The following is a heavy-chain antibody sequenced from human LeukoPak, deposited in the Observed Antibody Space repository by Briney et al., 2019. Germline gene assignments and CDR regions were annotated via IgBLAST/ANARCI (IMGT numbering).Heavy chain of an antibody. CDR3: AKDQGYCSGGSCYENWFDP. Sequence: PGGSLRLSCVASGFTFNRYAMTWVRQAPGKGLEWVAFIRSEGSNKYYADSVKGRFTTSGDNSKNTLYLQMNSLRAEDTAVYYCAKDQGYCSGGSCYENWFDPWGQETLVTVSS. D-gene: IGHD2-15*01. CDR1: GFTFNRYA. J-gene: IGHJ5*02. CDR2: IRSEGSNK. V-gene: IGHV3-30*02.